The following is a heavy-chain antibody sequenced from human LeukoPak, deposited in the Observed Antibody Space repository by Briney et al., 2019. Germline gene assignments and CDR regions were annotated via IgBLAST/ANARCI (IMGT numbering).Heavy chain of an antibody. Sequence: PGGSLRLSCVASGFIFSDYSMIWIRQAPGKGLEWVSYITRSGSNIYHADSVKGRFTISRDNAKNSLHLQMNSLRAEDTAVYYCGRDISGIDGLRYFDYWGQGTLVTVSS. D-gene: IGHD1-20*01. CDR3: GRDISGIDGLRYFDY. J-gene: IGHJ4*02. CDR2: ITRSGSNI. CDR1: GFIFSDYS. V-gene: IGHV3-11*01.